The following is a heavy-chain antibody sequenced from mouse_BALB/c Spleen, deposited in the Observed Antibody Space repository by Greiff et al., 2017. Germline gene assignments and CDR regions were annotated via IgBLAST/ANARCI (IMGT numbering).Heavy chain of an antibody. Sequence: QVQLQQSAAELARPGASVKMSCKASGYTFTSYTMHWVKQRPGQGLEWIGYINPSSGYTEYNQKFKDKAILTVDKSSSTAYMQLSSLTSEDSAVYYCARSLDSSGYLLFAYWGQGTLVTVSA. V-gene: IGHV1-4*02. CDR2: INPSSGYT. J-gene: IGHJ3*01. CDR1: GYTFTSYT. D-gene: IGHD3-2*01. CDR3: ARSLDSSGYLLFAY.